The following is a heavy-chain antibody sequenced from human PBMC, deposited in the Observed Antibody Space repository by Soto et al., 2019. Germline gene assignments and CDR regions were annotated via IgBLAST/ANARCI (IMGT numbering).Heavy chain of an antibody. CDR3: ARDRGYDAHDYYYNAMDV. J-gene: IGHJ6*02. V-gene: IGHV3-21*01. Sequence: EVQLVESGGGLVKPGGSLRLSCISSGFTFRTYTMNWVRQAPGKGLEWVSGIRGFSPYTIYAESVKGRLNISRDNDKNSLYLQMNSLRAEDTAVYYCARDRGYDAHDYYYNAMDVWGQGHTVTVS. CDR1: GFTFRTYT. D-gene: IGHD3-10*01. CDR2: IRGFSPYT.